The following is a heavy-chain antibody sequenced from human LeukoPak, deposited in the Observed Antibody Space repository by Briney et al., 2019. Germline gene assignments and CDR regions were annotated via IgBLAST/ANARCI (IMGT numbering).Heavy chain of an antibody. CDR2: INPNSGGT. CDR1: GYTFTGYY. J-gene: IGHJ6*02. D-gene: IGHD5-18*01. CDR3: AKDLGIQLWFRNYYYGMDV. Sequence: ASVKVSCKASGYTFTGYYMHWVRQAPGQGLEWMGRINPNSGGTNYAQKFQGRVTMTRDTSISTAYMELSRLRSDDTAVYYCAKDLGIQLWFRNYYYGMDVWGQGTTVTVSS. V-gene: IGHV1-2*06.